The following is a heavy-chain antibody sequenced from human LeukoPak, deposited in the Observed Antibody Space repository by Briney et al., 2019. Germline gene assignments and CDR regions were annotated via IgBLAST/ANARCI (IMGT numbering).Heavy chain of an antibody. J-gene: IGHJ5*02. D-gene: IGHD3-22*01. CDR1: GGTFSSYA. CDR2: IIPIFGTA. CDR3: ARDQGVYYRFDP. V-gene: IGHV1-69*05. Sequence: GASVKVSCKASGGTFSSYAISWVRQAPGQGLEWMGGIIPIFGTANYAQKLQGRVTMTTDTSTSTAYMELRSLRSDDTAVYYCARDQGVYYRFDPWGQGTLVTVSS.